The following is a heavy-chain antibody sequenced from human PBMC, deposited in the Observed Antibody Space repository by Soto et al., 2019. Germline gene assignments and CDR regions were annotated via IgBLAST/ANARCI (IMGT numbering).Heavy chain of an antibody. D-gene: IGHD3-3*01. CDR2: ISYDGSNK. CDR3: ARETYYDFWSGSSPAVYYFDY. J-gene: IGHJ4*02. CDR1: GFTFSSYA. V-gene: IGHV3-30-3*01. Sequence: PGGSLRLSCAASGFTFSSYAMHWVRQAPGKGLEWVAVISYDGSNKYYADSVKGRFTISRDNSKNTLYLQMNSLRAEDTAVYYCARETYYDFWSGSSPAVYYFDYWGQGTLVTVSS.